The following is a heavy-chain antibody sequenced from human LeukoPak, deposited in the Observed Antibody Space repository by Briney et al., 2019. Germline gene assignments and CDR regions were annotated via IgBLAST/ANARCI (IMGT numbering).Heavy chain of an antibody. Sequence: GASVKVSCKASGYTFTSYGISWVRQAPGQGLEWMGWISAYDGNTNYAQKLQGRVTMTTDTSTSKAYMELRSLRSDDTAVYYCARVGWYYDFWSGYPDAFDIWGQGTMVTVSS. V-gene: IGHV1-18*01. CDR1: GYTFTSYG. J-gene: IGHJ3*02. CDR2: ISAYDGNT. D-gene: IGHD3-3*01. CDR3: ARVGWYYDFWSGYPDAFDI.